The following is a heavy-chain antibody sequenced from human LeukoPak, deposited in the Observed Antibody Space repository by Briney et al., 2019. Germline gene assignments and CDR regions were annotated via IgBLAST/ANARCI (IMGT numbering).Heavy chain of an antibody. D-gene: IGHD2-2*01. CDR1: GGTFSSYA. V-gene: IGHV1-69*01. CDR3: ARETPRYCSSTSCPNYFGY. J-gene: IGHJ4*02. CDR2: IIPIFGTA. Sequence: GASVKVSCKASGGTFSSYAISWVRRAPGQGLEWMGGIIPIFGTANYAQKFQGRVTITADESTSTAYMELSSLRSEDTAVYYCARETPRYCSSTSCPNYFGYWGQGTLVTVSS.